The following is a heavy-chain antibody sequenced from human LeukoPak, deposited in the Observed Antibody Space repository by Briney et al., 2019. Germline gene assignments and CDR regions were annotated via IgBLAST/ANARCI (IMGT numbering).Heavy chain of an antibody. V-gene: IGHV5-51*01. Sequence: GESLKISCQGSGYSFISYWIGWVRQMPGKGLEWMGMIYPGDSSIRYSPSFQGQVTISVDKSTSTAYLQWSSLKASDTAMYYCARSARGKVWFGAPTWFDPWGQGTLVSVSS. CDR1: GYSFISYW. D-gene: IGHD3-10*01. CDR3: ARSARGKVWFGAPTWFDP. CDR2: IYPGDSSI. J-gene: IGHJ5*02.